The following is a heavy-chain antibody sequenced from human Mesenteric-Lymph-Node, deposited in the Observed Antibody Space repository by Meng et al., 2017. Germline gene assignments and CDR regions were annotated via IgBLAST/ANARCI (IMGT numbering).Heavy chain of an antibody. CDR2: IYYSGST. Sequence: QRQESGPGLFKPSGTLSLTVAVSGGSISSSNWWIWVRQPPGKGLEWIGHIYYSGSTNYNPSLKSRVTISVDTSKNQFSLKLSSVTATDTAVYYCARQSGYFDYWGQGTLVTVSS. CDR3: ARQSGYFDY. J-gene: IGHJ4*02. V-gene: IGHV4-4*02. D-gene: IGHD3-10*01. CDR1: GGSISSSNW.